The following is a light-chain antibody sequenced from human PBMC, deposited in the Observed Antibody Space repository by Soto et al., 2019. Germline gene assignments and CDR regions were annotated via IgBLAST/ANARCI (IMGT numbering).Light chain of an antibody. Sequence: DIVMTQSPDSLAVSLGERGTISCKSSQSVLYSSNNKNYLAWYQQKPGQPPKLLISWASTRESGVPDRFSGSGSGTEFALTISSLQAKDVAVYYCQQYFSTPLTFGGGTKVEIK. V-gene: IGKV4-1*01. CDR1: QSVLYSSNNKNY. J-gene: IGKJ4*01. CDR3: QQYFSTPLT. CDR2: WAS.